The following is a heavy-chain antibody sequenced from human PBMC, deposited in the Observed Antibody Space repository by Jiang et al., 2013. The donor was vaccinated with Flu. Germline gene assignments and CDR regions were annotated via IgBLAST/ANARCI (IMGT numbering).Heavy chain of an antibody. J-gene: IGHJ3*02. CDR3: ARGRFGGVIVEDDAFDI. Sequence: GYTFTSYAMHWVRQAPGQRLEWMGWINAGNGNTKYSQKFQGRVTITRDTSASTAYMELSSLRSEDTAVYYCARGRFGGVIVEDDAFDIWGQGTMVTVSS. CDR2: INAGNGNT. V-gene: IGHV1-3*01. D-gene: IGHD3-16*02. CDR1: GYTFTSYA.